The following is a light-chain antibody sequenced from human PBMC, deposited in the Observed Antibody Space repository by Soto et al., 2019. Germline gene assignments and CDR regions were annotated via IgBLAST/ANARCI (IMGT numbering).Light chain of an antibody. CDR3: QQYDNLPYN. V-gene: IGKV1-33*01. Sequence: DIQMTQSPSSLSASVGDRVTITCQASQDISNYLNWYQQKPGKAPKLLIYDASNLETGVPSRFSGSGSGTDFTFTISSLQPEDIATYYCQQYDNLPYNFGQGTK. CDR2: DAS. CDR1: QDISNY. J-gene: IGKJ2*01.